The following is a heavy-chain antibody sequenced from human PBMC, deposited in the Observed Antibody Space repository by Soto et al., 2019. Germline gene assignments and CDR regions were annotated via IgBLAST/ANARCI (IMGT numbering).Heavy chain of an antibody. CDR3: AXDLPHGYCSSTSCYGIGDY. CDR2: IIPILGIA. Sequence: QVQLVQSGAEVKKPGSSVKVSCKASGGTFSSYTISWVRQAPGQGLEWMGRIIPILGIANYAQKFQGRVTITADKSTSTAYMELSSLRSEDTAVYYCAXDLPHGYCSSTSCYGIGDYWGQGTLVTVSS. V-gene: IGHV1-69*02. CDR1: GGTFSSYT. D-gene: IGHD2-2*01. J-gene: IGHJ4*02.